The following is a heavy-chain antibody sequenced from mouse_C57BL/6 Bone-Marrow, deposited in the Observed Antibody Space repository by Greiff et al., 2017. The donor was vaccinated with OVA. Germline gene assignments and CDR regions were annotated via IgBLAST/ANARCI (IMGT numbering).Heavy chain of an antibody. CDR3: AKGRDGYPAWFAY. CDR2: IDPSDSYT. D-gene: IGHD2-3*01. CDR1: GYTFTSYW. V-gene: IGHV1-69*01. J-gene: IGHJ3*01. Sequence: QVQLQQPGAELVMPGASVKLSCKASGYTFTSYWMHWVKQRPGQGLEWIGEIDPSDSYTNYNQKFKGKSTLTVDKSSSTAYMQLSSLTSEDSAVYYCAKGRDGYPAWFAYWGQGTLVTVSA.